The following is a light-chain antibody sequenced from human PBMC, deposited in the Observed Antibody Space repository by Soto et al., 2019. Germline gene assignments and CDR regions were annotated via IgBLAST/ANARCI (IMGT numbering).Light chain of an antibody. CDR2: ATS. CDR3: HHYGSSPWT. CDR1: QSVSGSY. Sequence: EIVLTQSPGTLSLSPGERANLSCRASQSVSGSYLAWYQQKYGQAPRLLIYATSRRATGIPDRFSGSWSGTDLTLTISRLEPEDFAVYYCHHYGSSPWTFGQGTTVEIK. V-gene: IGKV3-20*01. J-gene: IGKJ1*01.